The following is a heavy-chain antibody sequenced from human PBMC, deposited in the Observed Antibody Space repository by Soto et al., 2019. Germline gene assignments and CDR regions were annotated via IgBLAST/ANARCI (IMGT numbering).Heavy chain of an antibody. Sequence: GGSLRLSCAASGFTVSSNHMSWVRQAPGKGLEWISVLYSGGGTYYADSVKGRFTISRDNSKNTLYLQMNSLRAEDTAVYYCAREGNYNSGDYWGQGTLVTVSS. CDR1: GFTVSSNH. J-gene: IGHJ4*02. D-gene: IGHD1-1*01. CDR3: AREGNYNSGDY. V-gene: IGHV3-53*01. CDR2: LYSGGGT.